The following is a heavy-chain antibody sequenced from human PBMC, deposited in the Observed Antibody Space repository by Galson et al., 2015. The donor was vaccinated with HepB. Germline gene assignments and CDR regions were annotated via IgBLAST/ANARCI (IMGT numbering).Heavy chain of an antibody. CDR2: NIPIFGTA. CDR1: GGTFSSYA. CDR3: SYSTYSSSSFWFDP. V-gene: IGHV1-69*01. J-gene: IGHJ5*02. D-gene: IGHD6-6*01. Sequence: CKASGGTFSSYAISWVRQAPGQGLEWMGGNIPIFGTANDAQKFQGRVTITADESTSTAYMDLSSLRSEDTAVSYCSYSTYSSSSFWFDPWGQGTLVTVSS.